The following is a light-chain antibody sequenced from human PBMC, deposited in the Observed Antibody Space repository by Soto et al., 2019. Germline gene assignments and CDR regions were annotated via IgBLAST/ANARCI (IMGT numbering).Light chain of an antibody. J-gene: IGKJ5*01. Sequence: MTQSLASVTATARDSVTISCRASQYIGTYLNWYQHKQGQAPKLLIYAATSLRSGVPSRFSGSGSGTDFTLTISSLQPEDFASYYCQEAFSAPITFGQGTRPEI. V-gene: IGKV1-39*01. CDR2: AAT. CDR1: QYIGTY. CDR3: QEAFSAPIT.